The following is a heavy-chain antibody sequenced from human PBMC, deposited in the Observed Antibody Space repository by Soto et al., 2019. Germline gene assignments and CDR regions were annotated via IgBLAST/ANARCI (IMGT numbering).Heavy chain of an antibody. J-gene: IGHJ3*02. CDR2: IIPIFGTA. CDR1: GCTLSSYA. D-gene: IGHD1-26*01. Sequence: SVKVSCKASGCTLSSYAISWVRQARGQGLEWMGGIIPIFGTANYAQKFQGRVTITADKSTRTAYMEMSSLRSEAIAVYSCARDRWGLDSGRYYYAFDIWGPGTMVTV. V-gene: IGHV1-69*06. CDR3: ARDRWGLDSGRYYYAFDI.